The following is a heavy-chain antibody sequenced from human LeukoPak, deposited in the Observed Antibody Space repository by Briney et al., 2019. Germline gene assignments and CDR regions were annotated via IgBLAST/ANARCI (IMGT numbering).Heavy chain of an antibody. CDR1: GGTFSSYA. CDR3: ARAGMRYNWNYSLDY. Sequence: GSSVKVSCKASGGTFSSYATSGVRQAPEQGLEWRGGIIPIFGTANYAQKLQGRVTITTDESTSTAYMELSSLRSEDTAVYYCARAGMRYNWNYSLDYWGQGTLVTVSS. V-gene: IGHV1-69*05. CDR2: IIPIFGTA. D-gene: IGHD1-7*01. J-gene: IGHJ4*02.